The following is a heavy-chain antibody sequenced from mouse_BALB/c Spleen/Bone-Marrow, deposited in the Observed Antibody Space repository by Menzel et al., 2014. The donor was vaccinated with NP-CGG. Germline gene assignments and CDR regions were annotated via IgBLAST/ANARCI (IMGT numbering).Heavy chain of an antibody. CDR3: ANYYYGSSLFAY. J-gene: IGHJ3*01. D-gene: IGHD1-1*01. CDR2: IDPANGNT. V-gene: IGHV14-3*02. Sequence: EVQLQQSGAELVKPGASVKLSCTASGFNIKDTYMHWVKQRPEQGLEWIGRIDPANGNTKYDPKFQGKATITADTFSNTAYLQLSSLTSEDTAVYYCANYYYGSSLFAYWAQGTLVTVSA. CDR1: GFNIKDTY.